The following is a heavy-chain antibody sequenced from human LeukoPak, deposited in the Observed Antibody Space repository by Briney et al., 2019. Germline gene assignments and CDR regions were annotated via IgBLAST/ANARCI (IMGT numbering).Heavy chain of an antibody. J-gene: IGHJ6*03. CDR3: ARDPYSGNYGTYYYYYMDV. V-gene: IGHV3-48*03. Sequence: GGSLSPSCAASGFTFSSYEMNWVRQAPGKGLEWVSYITSSGSTNYYEDSVKGRFTISRDNAKNSLYLQMDSLGPEDTAVYYCARDPYSGNYGTYYYYYMDVWGKGTTVTISS. CDR1: GFTFSSYE. CDR2: ITSSGSTN. D-gene: IGHD1-26*01.